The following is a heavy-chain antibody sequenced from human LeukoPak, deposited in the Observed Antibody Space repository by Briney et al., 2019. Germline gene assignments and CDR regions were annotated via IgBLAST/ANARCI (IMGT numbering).Heavy chain of an antibody. CDR3: AKDRRGNWNYVGHFDH. V-gene: IGHV3-23*01. D-gene: IGHD1-7*01. CDR2: IFSNGGSS. J-gene: IGHJ4*02. Sequence: VGSLRLSCAASGFTFCTYAMTWGRQAPGKGLEWVSTIFSNGGSSYYAHSVKGRFTISRDNSKNTLYLQMNSLRAEDTAVYYCAKDRRGNWNYVGHFDHWGQGTLVTVSS. CDR1: GFTFCTYA.